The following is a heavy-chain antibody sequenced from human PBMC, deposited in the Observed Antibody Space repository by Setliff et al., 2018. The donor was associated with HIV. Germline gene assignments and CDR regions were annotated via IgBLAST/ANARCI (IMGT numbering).Heavy chain of an antibody. CDR2: IYVSGST. J-gene: IGHJ6*03. V-gene: IGHV4-4*07. D-gene: IGHD2-15*01. CDR1: GGSVSSYY. Sequence: PSETLSLTCTVSGGSVSSYYWSWIRQPPGKGLEWIGRIYVSGSTNYNPSLKSRVTMSVDTSENQFSLKLSSVTAADTAVYYCARTPQEVVVVAATRPYYYYYMDVWGKGTMVTVSS. CDR3: ARTPQEVVVVAATRPYYYYYMDV.